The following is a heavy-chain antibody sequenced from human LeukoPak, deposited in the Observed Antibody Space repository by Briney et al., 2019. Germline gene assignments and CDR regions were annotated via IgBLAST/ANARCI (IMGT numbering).Heavy chain of an antibody. CDR3: ARSITVTNAFDI. J-gene: IGHJ3*02. V-gene: IGHV1-2*02. Sequence: ASVKVSCKASGYTFTGYYMHWVRLAPGQGLEWMGWINPNSGGTNYAQKFQGRVTMTRDTSTSTAYMELSRLGSDDTAVYYCARSITVTNAFDIWGQGTMVTVSS. D-gene: IGHD4-17*01. CDR2: INPNSGGT. CDR1: GYTFTGYY.